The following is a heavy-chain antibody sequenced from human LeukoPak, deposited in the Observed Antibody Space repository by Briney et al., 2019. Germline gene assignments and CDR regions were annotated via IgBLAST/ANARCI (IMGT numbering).Heavy chain of an antibody. CDR1: GFTFSNYW. CDR3: AREGYSGWSFDY. V-gene: IGHV3-7*01. J-gene: IGHJ4*02. Sequence: GGSLRLSCAASGFTFSNYWMSWVRQAPGKGLEWVANIKQDGSEKYYVDSVKGRFTISRDNAQNSLYLQMNSLRAEDTAVYYCAREGYSGWSFDYWGQGTLVTVSS. CDR2: IKQDGSEK. D-gene: IGHD6-19*01.